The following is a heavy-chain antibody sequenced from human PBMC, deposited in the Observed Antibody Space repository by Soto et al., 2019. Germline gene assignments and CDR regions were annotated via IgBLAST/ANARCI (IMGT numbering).Heavy chain of an antibody. D-gene: IGHD3-22*01. Sequence: QLQLQESGSGLVKPSQTLSLTCGVSGGSISSGGYSWTWIRQPPGKGLEWIGYIYDSGSTYYNPSLNSRVTITLDRSKNQFSLELSSVTAADTAVYYCARGGAGSGYYLFDYWGQGTLVTVSS. CDR2: IYDSGST. CDR1: GGSISSGGYS. V-gene: IGHV4-30-2*01. J-gene: IGHJ4*02. CDR3: ARGGAGSGYYLFDY.